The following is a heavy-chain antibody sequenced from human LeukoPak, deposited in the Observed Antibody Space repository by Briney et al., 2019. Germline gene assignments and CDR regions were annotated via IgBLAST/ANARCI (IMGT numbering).Heavy chain of an antibody. J-gene: IGHJ4*02. D-gene: IGHD3-10*01. V-gene: IGHV5-51*01. CDR3: ARLTMVRGVLFYFDY. CDR2: IYPGDSDT. CDR1: GYRFTSYW. Sequence: GESLKISCKGSGYRFTSYWIGWVRQMPGKGLEWMGIIYPGDSDTRYSPSFQGQVTISADKSISTAYLQWSSLKASDTAMYYCARLTMVRGVLFYFDYWGQGTLVTVSS.